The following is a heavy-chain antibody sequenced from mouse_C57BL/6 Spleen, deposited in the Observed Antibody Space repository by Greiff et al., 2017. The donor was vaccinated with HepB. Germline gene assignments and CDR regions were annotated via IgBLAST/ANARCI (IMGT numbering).Heavy chain of an antibody. CDR2: ISDGGSYT. Sequence: EVKLEESGGGLVKPGGSLKLSCAASGFTFSSYAMSWVRQTPEKRLEWVATISDGGSYTYYPDNVKGRFTISRDNAKNNRYLQMSHLKSEDTAMYYCARGYGSSYGYFDVWGTGTTVTVSS. J-gene: IGHJ1*03. V-gene: IGHV5-4*03. CDR1: GFTFSSYA. CDR3: ARGYGSSYGYFDV. D-gene: IGHD1-1*01.